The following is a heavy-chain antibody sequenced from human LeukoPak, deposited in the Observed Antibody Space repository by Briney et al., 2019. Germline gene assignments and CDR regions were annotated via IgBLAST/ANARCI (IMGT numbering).Heavy chain of an antibody. J-gene: IGHJ6*03. CDR1: GLTVSSNY. D-gene: IGHD2-15*01. V-gene: IGHV3-53*01. CDR3: ATGYCSGGSCPYYYYMDV. Sequence: GGSLRLSGAASGLTVSSNYMSGVGQAPGKGREWGSVIYSGGSTYYADSVKGRFTISRDNSKNTVYLQMNSLRAEDTALYYCATGYCSGGSCPYYYYMDVWGKGTTVTISS. CDR2: IYSGGST.